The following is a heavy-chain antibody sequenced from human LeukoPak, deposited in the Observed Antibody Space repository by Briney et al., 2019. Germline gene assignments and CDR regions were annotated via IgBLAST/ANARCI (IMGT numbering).Heavy chain of an antibody. J-gene: IGHJ3*02. CDR1: GFTFSSYW. CDR2: IKQDGSEK. V-gene: IGHV3-7*01. Sequence: GGSLRLSCAASGFTFSSYWMSWVHQAPGKGLEWVANIKQDGSEKYYVDSVKGRFTISRDNAKNSLYLQMNSLRAEDTAVYYCAREGSQDAFDIWGQGTMVTVSS. D-gene: IGHD2-15*01. CDR3: AREGSQDAFDI.